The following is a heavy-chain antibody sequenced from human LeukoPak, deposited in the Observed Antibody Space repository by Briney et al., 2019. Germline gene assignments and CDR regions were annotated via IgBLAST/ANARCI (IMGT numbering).Heavy chain of an antibody. CDR3: AKPQLRFRAWFDY. D-gene: IGHD3-3*01. CDR2: IRYDGSNK. J-gene: IGHJ4*02. V-gene: IGHV3-30*02. CDR1: GFTFSSYG. Sequence: GGSLRLSCAASGFTFSSYGMHWVRQAPGKGLEWVAFIRYDGSNKYYADSVKGRFTISRDNSKNTLYLQMNSLRAEDTAVYYCAKPQLRFRAWFDYWGQGTLVTVSS.